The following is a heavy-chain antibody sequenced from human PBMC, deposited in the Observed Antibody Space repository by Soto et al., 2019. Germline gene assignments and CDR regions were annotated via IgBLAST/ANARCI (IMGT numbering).Heavy chain of an antibody. J-gene: IGHJ5*02. CDR1: GDSVSSNSAA. Sequence: SQTLSLTCAISGDSVSSNSAAWNWIRQSPSRGLEWLGRTYYRSKWYNDYAVSVKSRIIINPDTSKNQFSLQLNSVTPEDTAVYYCARDRGSSSGWLNNWFDPWGQGTLVTVSS. D-gene: IGHD6-19*01. CDR2: TYYRSKWYN. CDR3: ARDRGSSSGWLNNWFDP. V-gene: IGHV6-1*01.